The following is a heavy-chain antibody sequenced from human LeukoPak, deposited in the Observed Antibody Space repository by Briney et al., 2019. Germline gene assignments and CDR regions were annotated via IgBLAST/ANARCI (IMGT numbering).Heavy chain of an antibody. D-gene: IGHD1-26*01. J-gene: IGHJ4*02. CDR1: GFTFSDYY. Sequence: GGSLRLSCAASGFTFSDYYMSWIRQAPGKGLEWVSSISSSSSYIYYADSVKGRFTISRDNAKNSLYLQMNSLRAEDMAVYYCARESRRVGEGDFDYWGQGTLVTVSS. CDR2: ISSSSSYI. V-gene: IGHV3-11*06. CDR3: ARESRRVGEGDFDY.